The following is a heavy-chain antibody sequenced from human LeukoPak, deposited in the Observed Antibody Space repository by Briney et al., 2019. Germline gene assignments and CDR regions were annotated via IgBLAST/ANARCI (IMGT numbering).Heavy chain of an antibody. D-gene: IGHD2/OR15-2a*01. Sequence: GGSLRLSCAASGFTFGDYAMHWVRQAPGKGLEWVSLIRADGGRTYYADSVNGRITISRDNSKNSLYLQMNSLRTDDTALYYCATWAFYHGLDVWGQGSTVTVSS. CDR3: ATWAFYHGLDV. CDR2: IRADGGRT. J-gene: IGHJ6*02. V-gene: IGHV3-43*02. CDR1: GFTFGDYA.